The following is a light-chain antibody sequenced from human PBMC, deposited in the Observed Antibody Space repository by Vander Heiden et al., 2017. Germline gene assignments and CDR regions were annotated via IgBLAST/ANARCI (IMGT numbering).Light chain of an antibody. Sequence: QSVRTQPPSVSGAPGQRVTISCTGRRSNIGAGYDVHWYQQLPGTATKLLIYGNSNRPSGVPDRFSGSKSGTSASLVITGLQAEDEADYYCQSYDSSLSAVVFGGGTKLTVL. CDR1: RSNIGAGYD. CDR3: QSYDSSLSAVV. J-gene: IGLJ2*01. CDR2: GNS. V-gene: IGLV1-40*01.